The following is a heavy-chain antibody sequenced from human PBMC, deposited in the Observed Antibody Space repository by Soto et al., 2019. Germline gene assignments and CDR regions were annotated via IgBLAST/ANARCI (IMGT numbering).Heavy chain of an antibody. CDR1: GFTFSSYS. D-gene: IGHD2-2*01. V-gene: IGHV3-21*01. Sequence: EVQLVESGGGLVKPGGSLRLSCAASGFTFSSYSMNWVRQAPGKGLEWVSSISSSSSYIYYADSVKGRFTISRDNAKNSLYLQMNSLRAEDTAVYYCARSAHCSSTSCYPHWNYWGQGTLVTVSS. CDR3: ARSAHCSSTSCYPHWNY. CDR2: ISSSSSYI. J-gene: IGHJ4*02.